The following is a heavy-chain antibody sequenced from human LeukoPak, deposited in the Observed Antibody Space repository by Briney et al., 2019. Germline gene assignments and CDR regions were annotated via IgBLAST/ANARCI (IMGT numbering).Heavy chain of an antibody. CDR3: ARELSMVGGVPGGGFQH. CDR2: INPNSGGT. CDR1: EYTLSGHY. D-gene: IGHD3-10*01. Sequence: ASVKVSCKASEYTLSGHYMHWVRQAPGQGLEWMGWINPNSGGTIYVQNFQGRVTMTRDTSGTTVYMDLSSLRSDDTAVYYCARELSMVGGVPGGGFQHWGQGTLVIASS. V-gene: IGHV1-2*02. J-gene: IGHJ1*01.